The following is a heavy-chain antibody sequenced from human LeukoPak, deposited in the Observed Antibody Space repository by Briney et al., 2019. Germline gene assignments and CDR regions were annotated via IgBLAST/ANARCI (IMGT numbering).Heavy chain of an antibody. CDR2: IWYDGSNK. CDR1: GFTFSSYG. J-gene: IGHJ4*02. CDR3: ARDGGITRTHGDRDAYYFDY. D-gene: IGHD1-14*01. V-gene: IGHV3-33*01. Sequence: PGRSLRLSCAASGFTFSSYGMHWVRQAPGKGLEWVAVIWYDGSNKYYADSVKGRFTISRDNSKNTLYLQTNGLRAEDTAVYYCARDGGITRTHGDRDAYYFDYWGQGTLVTVSS.